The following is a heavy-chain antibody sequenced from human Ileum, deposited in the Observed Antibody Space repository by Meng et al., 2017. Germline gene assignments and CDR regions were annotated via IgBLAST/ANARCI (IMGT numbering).Heavy chain of an antibody. CDR1: GGSISSYH. J-gene: IGHJ4*02. CDR3: ARGYSSGWFDY. V-gene: IGHV4-59*08. CDR2: IYYSGST. D-gene: IGHD6-19*01. Sequence: QVQLQESGSGLVKPSETLSLTCTVSGGSISSYHWSWIRQPPGKGLEWIGYIYYSGSTNYNPSLKSRVTISVDTSKNQFSLKLSSVTAADTAVYYCARGYSSGWFDYWGQGTLVTVSS.